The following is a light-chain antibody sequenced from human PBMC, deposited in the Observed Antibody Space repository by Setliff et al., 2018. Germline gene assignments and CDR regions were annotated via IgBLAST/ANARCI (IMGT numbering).Light chain of an antibody. Sequence: AIQLTQSPSSLSASVGDRVTISCRASQGIASGLAWYQQKPGRPPKVLISDASSLETGVPSRFSGSGSGTDFTLTITGLQPEDFATYYCQQFKKYPLTFGRGTKVDNK. V-gene: IGKV1D-13*01. CDR3: QQFKKYPLT. CDR1: QGIASG. J-gene: IGKJ4*01. CDR2: DAS.